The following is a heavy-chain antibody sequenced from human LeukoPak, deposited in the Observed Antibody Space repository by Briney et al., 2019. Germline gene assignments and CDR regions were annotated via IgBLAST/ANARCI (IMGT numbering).Heavy chain of an antibody. CDR1: GFTFNTYA. CDR3: TKHGERGTNRFDY. V-gene: IGHV3-23*01. D-gene: IGHD1-26*01. CDR2: ISISGGT. J-gene: IGHJ4*02. Sequence: PGGSLRLSCAASGFTFNTYAMSWVRQAPGKGLEWVSVISISGGTYYADSVKGRFTISRDISKNTVFLQMDSLRVEDTAVYYCTKHGERGTNRFDYWGQGTRVTASS.